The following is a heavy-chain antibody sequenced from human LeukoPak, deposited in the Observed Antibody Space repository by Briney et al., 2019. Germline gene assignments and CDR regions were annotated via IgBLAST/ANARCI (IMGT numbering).Heavy chain of an antibody. CDR3: ARLTSSWYQDWYFDL. J-gene: IGHJ2*01. V-gene: IGHV4-61*02. Sequence: PSETLSLTCAVSGGSISSGGYSWSWIRQPAGKGLEWIGRIYTSGSTNYNPSLKSRVTMSVDTSKKQFSLKLSSVTAADTAVYYCARLTSSWYQDWYFDLWGRGTLVTVSS. D-gene: IGHD6-13*01. CDR1: GGSISSGGYS. CDR2: IYTSGST.